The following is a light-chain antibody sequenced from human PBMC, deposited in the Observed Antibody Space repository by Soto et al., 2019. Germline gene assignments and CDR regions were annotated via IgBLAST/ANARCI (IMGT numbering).Light chain of an antibody. CDR2: GAS. J-gene: IGKJ2*01. V-gene: IGKV3-20*01. Sequence: EIVLTQSPGTLSLSPGERATLSCRASQSVSSSYLAWYQQKPGQAPRLLIYGASSRATGIPDRFSGSGSGTVFTLTISRLEPEDFAVYYCQQYGSSPWLYTFCKGTKLEIK. CDR1: QSVSSSY. CDR3: QQYGSSPWLYT.